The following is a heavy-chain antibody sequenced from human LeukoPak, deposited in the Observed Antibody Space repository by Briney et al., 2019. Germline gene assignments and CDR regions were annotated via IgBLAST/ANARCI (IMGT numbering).Heavy chain of an antibody. Sequence: SETLSLTCTVSGGSISSSSYYWGWIRQPPGKGLEWIGSIYYSGSTYYNPSLKSRVTISVDTSKNQFSLKLSSVTAADTAVYYCARRRGIVVVPAATWFDSWGQGTLVTVSS. CDR3: ARRRGIVVVPAATWFDS. D-gene: IGHD2-2*01. CDR2: IYYSGST. CDR1: GGSISSSSYY. V-gene: IGHV4-39*07. J-gene: IGHJ5*01.